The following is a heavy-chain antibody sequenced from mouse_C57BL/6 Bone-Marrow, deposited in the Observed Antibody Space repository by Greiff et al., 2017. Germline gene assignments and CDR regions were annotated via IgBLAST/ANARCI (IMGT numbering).Heavy chain of an antibody. D-gene: IGHD1-3*01. V-gene: IGHV1-66*01. CDR1: GYSFTSYY. CDR2: IYPGSGNT. J-gene: IGHJ3*01. CDR3: ARGILKAWFAY. Sequence: VQLLQSGPELVKPGASVKISCKASGYSFTSYYIHWVKQRPGQGLEWIGWIYPGSGNTKYNEKFKGKATLTADTSSSTAYMQLSSLTSEDSAVYYCARGILKAWFAYWGQGTLVTVSA.